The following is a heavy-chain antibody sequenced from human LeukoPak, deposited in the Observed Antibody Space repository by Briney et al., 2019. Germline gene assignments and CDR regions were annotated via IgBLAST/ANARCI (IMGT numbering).Heavy chain of an antibody. D-gene: IGHD3-10*01. CDR2: MSSSGIS. CDR1: NGSISSDTYF. Sequence: NPAQTLSLTCTVSNGSISSDTYFWSWIRQPAGKGLEWIGRMSSSGISTYSPSLKSRVTISIDTSRNQFSLKLSSVTAADTAVYYCARVRHGSVSYYNLDAFDIWGQGTMVTVSS. V-gene: IGHV4-61*02. CDR3: ARVRHGSVSYYNLDAFDI. J-gene: IGHJ3*02.